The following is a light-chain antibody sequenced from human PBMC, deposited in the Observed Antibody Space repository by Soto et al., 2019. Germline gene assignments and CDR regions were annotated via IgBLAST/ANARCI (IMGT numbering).Light chain of an antibody. V-gene: IGKV2-24*01. CDR2: KIS. CDR1: QSLVYTDGNTY. J-gene: IGKJ2*01. Sequence: DIVMTQTPLSSPVTLGQPASISCKSSQSLVYTDGNTYLSWLHQRPGQPPRLLIYKISNRLPGVSDRFSGSGAGTDFTLKISRVEAEDVGVYYCMRATQFPFTFGQGTKLEIK. CDR3: MRATQFPFT.